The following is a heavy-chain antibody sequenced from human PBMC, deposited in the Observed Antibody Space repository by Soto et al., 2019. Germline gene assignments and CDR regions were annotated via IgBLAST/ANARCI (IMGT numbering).Heavy chain of an antibody. CDR3: ARVTPDDYGDYYFDY. V-gene: IGHV4-31*03. Sequence: SETLSLTCTVSGGSISSGGYYWSWIRQHPGKGLEWIGYIYYSGSTYYNPSLKSRVTISVDTSKNQFSLKLSSVTAADTAVYYCARVTPDDYGDYYFDYWGQGTLVTVSS. CDR2: IYYSGST. CDR1: GGSISSGGYY. D-gene: IGHD4-17*01. J-gene: IGHJ4*02.